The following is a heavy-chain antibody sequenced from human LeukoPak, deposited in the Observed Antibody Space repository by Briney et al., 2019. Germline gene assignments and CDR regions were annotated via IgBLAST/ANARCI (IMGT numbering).Heavy chain of an antibody. CDR2: IRSKANGHAT. J-gene: IGHJ4*02. Sequence: QPGGSLRLSCEVSGFTLSGSAVHWVRQASGKGLEWVGRIRSKANGHATAYAASVKGRFIISRDDSKNTAYLQMNSLKIEDSAVYYCTRRDDFWSGSSDFWGQGTLATVSS. CDR1: GFTLSGSA. CDR3: TRRDDFWSGSSDF. D-gene: IGHD3-3*01. V-gene: IGHV3-73*01.